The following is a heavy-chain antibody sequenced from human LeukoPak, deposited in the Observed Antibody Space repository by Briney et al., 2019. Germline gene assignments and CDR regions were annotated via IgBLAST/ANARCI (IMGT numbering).Heavy chain of an antibody. CDR1: GFTFSSNY. CDR3: ARDLNYDILTGPQGGWFDP. V-gene: IGHV3-66*01. D-gene: IGHD3-9*01. CDR2: IYSGGST. Sequence: GGSLRLSCAASGFTFSSNYMSWVRQAPGKGLEWVSVIYSGGSTYYADSVKGRFTISRDNSKNTLYLQMNSLRAEDTAVYYCARDLNYDILTGPQGGWFDPWGQGTLVTVSA. J-gene: IGHJ5*02.